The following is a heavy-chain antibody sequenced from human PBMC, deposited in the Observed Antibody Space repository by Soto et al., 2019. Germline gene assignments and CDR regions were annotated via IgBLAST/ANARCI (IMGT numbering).Heavy chain of an antibody. CDR3: TTDSAHYYYYMDV. CDR2: IKSKTDGGTT. V-gene: IGHV3-15*01. J-gene: IGHJ6*03. Sequence: GGSLRLSCAASGFTFSNAWMSWVRQAPGKGLEWVGRIKSKTDGGTTDYAAPVKGRFTISRDDSKNTLYLQMNSLKTEDTDVYYCTTDSAHYYYYMDVWGKGTTVTVSS. CDR1: GFTFSNAW.